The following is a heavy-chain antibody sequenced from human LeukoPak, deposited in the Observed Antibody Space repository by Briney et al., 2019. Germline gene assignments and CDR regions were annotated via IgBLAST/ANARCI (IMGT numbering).Heavy chain of an antibody. Sequence: RTSETLSLTCTVSGGSISSSSYYWDWIRQSLGKGLEWIGNIYSGGSTYYTPSLKSRVTISVDTSKNQFSLKLSSVTAADTAIYFCARHSRSGSGGYENAFDIWGQGTMVTVSS. CDR2: IYSGGST. V-gene: IGHV4-39*01. CDR3: ARHSRSGSGGYENAFDI. J-gene: IGHJ3*02. CDR1: GGSISSSSYY. D-gene: IGHD5-12*01.